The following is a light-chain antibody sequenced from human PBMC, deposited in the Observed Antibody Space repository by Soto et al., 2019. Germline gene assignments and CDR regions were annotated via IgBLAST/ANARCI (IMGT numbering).Light chain of an antibody. J-gene: IGLJ2*01. Sequence: QSALTQPASVSGSPGQSITISCTGTSSDVGRYHLVSWYQQHPGKAPKLMIFEDTERPSGVSNRFSGSKSGNTASLTISGLQTEDEADYYCCSYAGGTSVVFGGGTKVTV. CDR3: CSYAGGTSVV. V-gene: IGLV2-23*01. CDR1: SSDVGRYHL. CDR2: EDT.